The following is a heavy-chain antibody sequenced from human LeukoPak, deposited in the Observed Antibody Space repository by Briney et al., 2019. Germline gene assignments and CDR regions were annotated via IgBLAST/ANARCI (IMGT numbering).Heavy chain of an antibody. CDR1: GFTFTDYA. V-gene: IGHV3-64D*06. Sequence: GGSLRLSCSASGFTFTDYAMRWVRQAAGKGLEYVSTISIDGRSKYYADSVKGRFTISRDNSKNTLSLQMSSLRTDDTAIYYCVKDQEYSYDYWGQGTLVTVSS. J-gene: IGHJ4*02. CDR2: ISIDGRSK. D-gene: IGHD5-18*01. CDR3: VKDQEYSYDY.